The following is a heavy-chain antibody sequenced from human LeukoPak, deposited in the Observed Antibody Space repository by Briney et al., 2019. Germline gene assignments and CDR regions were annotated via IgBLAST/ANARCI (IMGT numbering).Heavy chain of an antibody. D-gene: IGHD5-18*01. CDR3: AKDVDTAMATGGFDY. Sequence: GGSLRLSCAASGFTFSNFWMSWVRQAPGKGLEWVADVKEDGTEKYYVDSVKGRFTISRDNAKNSLYLQMNSLRAEDTALYYCAKDVDTAMATGGFDYWGQGTLVTVSS. CDR2: VKEDGTEK. J-gene: IGHJ4*02. CDR1: GFTFSNFW. V-gene: IGHV3-7*03.